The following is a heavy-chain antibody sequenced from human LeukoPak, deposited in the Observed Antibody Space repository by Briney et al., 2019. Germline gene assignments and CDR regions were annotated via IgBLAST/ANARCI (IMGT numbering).Heavy chain of an antibody. CDR1: GSGFTFGNFA. V-gene: IGHV3-23*01. J-gene: IGHJ4*02. Sequence: GGSLRLSGEASGSGFTFGNFALRWVRQAPGKGPEWLSGLSASGHHTYYEESVKGRFTISRDNSKNTLYLQMNSLRAEDTAVYYCAKDPSGSYVFDYWGQGTLVTVSS. D-gene: IGHD1-26*01. CDR3: AKDPSGSYVFDY. CDR2: LSASGHHT.